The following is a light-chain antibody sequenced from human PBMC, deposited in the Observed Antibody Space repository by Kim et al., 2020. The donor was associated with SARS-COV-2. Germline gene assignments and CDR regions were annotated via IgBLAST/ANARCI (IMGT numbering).Light chain of an antibody. CDR2: NAS. CDR1: QGISSW. Sequence: TSVGDRFTITCRASQGISSWLAWYQQKPGKAPNLLIYNASILQSGVPSRFSGSGSGTDFTLTISSLQPEDFATYYSQQANSFPLTFGGGTKVDIK. V-gene: IGKV1-12*01. CDR3: QQANSFPLT. J-gene: IGKJ4*01.